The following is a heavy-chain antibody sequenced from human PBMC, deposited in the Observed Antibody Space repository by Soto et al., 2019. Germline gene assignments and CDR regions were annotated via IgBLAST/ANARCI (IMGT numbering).Heavy chain of an antibody. D-gene: IGHD4-17*01. CDR1: GGSISSYY. V-gene: IGHV4-59*08. CDR3: ARQSDYGDPLRYYYYYMDV. J-gene: IGHJ6*03. Sequence: SETLSLTCTVSGGSISSYYWSWIRQPPGKGLEWIGYIYYTGSTNYNPSLKSRVTISVDTSKNKFSLKLSSMTAADTAVYYCARQSDYGDPLRYYYYYMDVWGKGTTVTVSS. CDR2: IYYTGST.